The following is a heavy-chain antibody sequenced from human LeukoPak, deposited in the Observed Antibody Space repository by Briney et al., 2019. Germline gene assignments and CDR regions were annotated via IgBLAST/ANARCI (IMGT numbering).Heavy chain of an antibody. CDR3: ARDQARTTTWYLYMNY. V-gene: IGHV1-2*06. D-gene: IGHD3/OR15-3a*01. CDR1: GYSFTGYY. Sequence: GASVKVSCKASGYSFTGYYIHWVRQAPGQGPEWMGRIDPNSGGTNSAQKFQARVTLTRDTSIATVYMELSSLRSNDTAVNYCARDQARTTTWYLYMNYWGQGTLVTVSS. J-gene: IGHJ4*02. CDR2: IDPNSGGT.